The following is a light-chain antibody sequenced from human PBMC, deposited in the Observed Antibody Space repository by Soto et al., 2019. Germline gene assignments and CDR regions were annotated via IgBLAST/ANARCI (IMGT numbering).Light chain of an antibody. CDR1: SSDVGGYEY. V-gene: IGLV2-14*01. CDR3: GSITSSSTSV. CDR2: DVT. J-gene: IGLJ1*01. Sequence: QSVLSQPASVSGSPGQSITISCTGTSSDVGGYEYVSWYQHQPGKAPKLIIYDVTNRPSGVSNRFSGSKSGNTAPLTISGIQTEDEADYYCGSITSSSTSVFGTGTKVTVL.